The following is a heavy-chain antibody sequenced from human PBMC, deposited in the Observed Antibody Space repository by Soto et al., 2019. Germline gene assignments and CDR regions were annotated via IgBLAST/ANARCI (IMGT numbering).Heavy chain of an antibody. CDR3: AKARYYESTGYLYYCDY. Sequence: EVQLLESGGGLVQPGGSLRLSCAASGFTFSNYAMSWVRQAPGKGLEWVSSITGSGDYTYYADSVKGRFTISRDNSKKTLYLQMNSMRAEDKSVYYCAKARYYESTGYLYYCDYWGQGTLVTVSS. J-gene: IGHJ4*02. D-gene: IGHD3-22*01. CDR1: GFTFSNYA. CDR2: ITGSGDYT. V-gene: IGHV3-23*01.